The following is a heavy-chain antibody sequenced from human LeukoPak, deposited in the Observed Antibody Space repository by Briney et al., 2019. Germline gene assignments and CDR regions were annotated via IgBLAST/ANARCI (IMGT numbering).Heavy chain of an antibody. Sequence: GGSLRLSCAASGSTFSSYAMHWVRQAPGKGLEWVAVISYDGSNKYYADSVKGRFTISRDNSKNTLYLQMNSLRAEDTAVYYCAKGFGGSYGYYFDYWGQGTLVTVSS. CDR1: GSTFSSYA. J-gene: IGHJ4*02. CDR3: AKGFGGSYGYYFDY. CDR2: ISYDGSNK. D-gene: IGHD1-26*01. V-gene: IGHV3-30*04.